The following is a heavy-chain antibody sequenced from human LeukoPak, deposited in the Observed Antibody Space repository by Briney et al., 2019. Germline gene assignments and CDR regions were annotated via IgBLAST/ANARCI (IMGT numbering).Heavy chain of an antibody. V-gene: IGHV3-53*01. CDR1: GLIVSSSY. CDR3: TRFRYTVYYFDY. CDR2: IYSGGGT. Sequence: GGSLRLSCAASGLIVSSSYMSWVRQAPGKGLEWVSVIYSGGGTYHADSVKGRFTISRDNSKNMLYLQMNSLRAEDTAVYYCTRFRYTVYYFDYWGQGTLVTVSS. D-gene: IGHD4-17*01. J-gene: IGHJ4*02.